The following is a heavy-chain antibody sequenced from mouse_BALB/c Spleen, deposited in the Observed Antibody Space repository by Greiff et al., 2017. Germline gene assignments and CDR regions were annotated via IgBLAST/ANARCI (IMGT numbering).Heavy chain of an antibody. CDR3: ARHGNSDAMDY. Sequence: VQRVESGPGLVAPSQSLSITCTVSGFSLTSYGVHWVRQPPGKGLEWLGVIWAGGSTNYNSALMSRLSISNDNYKSQVFLKMNRLQTDDTAMYYCARHGNSDAMDYWGQGTSVTVSS. J-gene: IGHJ4*01. CDR2: IWAGGST. D-gene: IGHD2-1*01. CDR1: GFSLTSYG. V-gene: IGHV2-9*02.